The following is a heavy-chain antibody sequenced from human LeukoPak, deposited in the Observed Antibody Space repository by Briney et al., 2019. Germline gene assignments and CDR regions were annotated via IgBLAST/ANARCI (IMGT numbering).Heavy chain of an antibody. J-gene: IGHJ5*02. V-gene: IGHV1-69*13. Sequence: ASVKVSCTASGGTFSSYAISWVRQAPGQGLEWMGGIIPIFGTANYAQKFQGRVTITADESTSTAYMELNSLRAEDTAVYYCARVWWDTAMGEDWFDPWGQGTLVTVSS. CDR2: IIPIFGTA. D-gene: IGHD5-18*01. CDR3: ARVWWDTAMGEDWFDP. CDR1: GGTFSSYA.